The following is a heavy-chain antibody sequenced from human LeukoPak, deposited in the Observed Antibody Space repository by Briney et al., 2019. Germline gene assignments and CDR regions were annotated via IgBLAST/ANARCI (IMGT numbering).Heavy chain of an antibody. CDR1: GFTFSSYA. Sequence: GGSLRLSCAASGFTFSSYAMHWVRQAPGKGLEYASAISSNGGSTYYANSVKGRFTISRDNSKNTLHLQMGSLRAEDMAVYYCARDGGGIAAAYYFDYWGQGTLVTVSS. V-gene: IGHV3-64*01. J-gene: IGHJ4*02. D-gene: IGHD6-13*01. CDR3: ARDGGGIAAAYYFDY. CDR2: ISSNGGST.